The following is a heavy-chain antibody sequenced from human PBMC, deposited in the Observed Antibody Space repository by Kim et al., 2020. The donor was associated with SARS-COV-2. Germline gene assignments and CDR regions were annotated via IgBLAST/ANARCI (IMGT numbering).Heavy chain of an antibody. D-gene: IGHD6-13*01. CDR1: GFTFDDYA. Sequence: GGSLRLSCAASGFTFDDYAMHWVRQAPGKDLEWVSGISWNSGSIGYADSVKGRFTIARDNAKNSLYLQMNSRRAEDTALYYCAKGSDWAAGTTIDYWGQG. CDR2: ISWNSGSI. V-gene: IGHV3-9*01. CDR3: AKGSDWAAGTTIDY. J-gene: IGHJ4*02.